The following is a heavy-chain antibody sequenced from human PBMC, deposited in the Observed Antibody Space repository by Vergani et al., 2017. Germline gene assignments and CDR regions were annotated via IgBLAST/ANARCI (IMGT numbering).Heavy chain of an antibody. D-gene: IGHD2-15*01. Sequence: QVQLVESGGGVVQPGRSLRLSCAASGFTFSSYGMHWVRQAPGKGLEWVAVISYDGSNKYYADSVKCRFTISRDNSKNTLYLQMNSLRAEDTAVYYCARVDLGYCRGGSCSYYFDYWGQGTLVTVSS. CDR1: GFTFSSYG. J-gene: IGHJ4*02. V-gene: IGHV3-30*03. CDR3: ARVDLGYCRGGSCSYYFDY. CDR2: ISYDGSNK.